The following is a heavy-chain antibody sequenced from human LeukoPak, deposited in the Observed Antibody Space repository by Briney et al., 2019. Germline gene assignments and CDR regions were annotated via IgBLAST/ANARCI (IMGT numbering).Heavy chain of an antibody. CDR2: INPSGGST. J-gene: IGHJ4*02. V-gene: IGHV1-46*01. CDR3: ARGRPIVVVVAAGFDY. D-gene: IGHD2-15*01. Sequence: ASVKVSSKASGYTFTGYYMHWVRQAPGQGLEWMGIINPSGGSTSYAQKFQGRVTMTRDMSTSTVYMELSSLRSEDTAVYYCARGRPIVVVVAAGFDYWGQGTLVTVSS. CDR1: GYTFTGYY.